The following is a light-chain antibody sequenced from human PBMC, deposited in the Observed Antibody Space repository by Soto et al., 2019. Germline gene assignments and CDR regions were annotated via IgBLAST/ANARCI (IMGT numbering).Light chain of an antibody. CDR3: QQDYNLPT. Sequence: EIVLTQSPATLSLSPGERATLSCRASQSVSSYLAWYQQKPGQAPRLLIYGISSRATGIPDRFSGSGSGTDFTLTISSLQPEDFAVYYCQQDYNLPTFGQGTKVDIK. CDR1: QSVSSY. J-gene: IGKJ1*01. CDR2: GIS. V-gene: IGKV3D-7*01.